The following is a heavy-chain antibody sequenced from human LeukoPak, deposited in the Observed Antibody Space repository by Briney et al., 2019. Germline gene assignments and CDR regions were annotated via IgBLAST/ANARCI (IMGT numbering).Heavy chain of an antibody. Sequence: GGSLRLSCAASGFTFSSYAMHWVRQAPGKGLEWVAVISYDGSNKYYADSVKGRFTTSRDNSKNTLYLQMNSLRAEDTAVYYCARGLAYWGQGTLVTVSS. CDR1: GFTFSSYA. J-gene: IGHJ4*02. V-gene: IGHV3-30-3*01. CDR2: ISYDGSNK. CDR3: ARGLAY.